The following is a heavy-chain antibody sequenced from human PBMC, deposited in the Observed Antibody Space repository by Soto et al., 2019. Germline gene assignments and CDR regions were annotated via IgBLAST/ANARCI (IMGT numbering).Heavy chain of an antibody. V-gene: IGHV4-34*01. CDR2: ISHSGSI. D-gene: IGHD3-3*02. J-gene: IGHJ4*02. Sequence: PSETLSLTCAVYGGSFIGNYWSWIRQSPGKGLEWIGEISHSGSINYNPSLKSRVTISVDTSKNQFSLNLSSVTAADTAVYYCARDSPISQTFDYWGQGTLVTVSS. CDR3: ARDSPISQTFDY. CDR1: GGSFIGNY.